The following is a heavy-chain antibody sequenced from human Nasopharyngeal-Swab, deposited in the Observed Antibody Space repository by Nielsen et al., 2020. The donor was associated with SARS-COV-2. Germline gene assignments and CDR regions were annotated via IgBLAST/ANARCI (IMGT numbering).Heavy chain of an antibody. CDR3: ARAHRGYSGYDYYYYYMDV. CDR2: MNPNSGNT. Sequence: WVRQAPGQGLEWMGWMNPNSGNTGYAQKFQGRVTMTRNTSISTAYMELSSLRSEDTAVYHCARAHRGYSGYDYYYYYMDVWGKGTTVTVSS. D-gene: IGHD5-12*01. V-gene: IGHV1-8*01. J-gene: IGHJ6*03.